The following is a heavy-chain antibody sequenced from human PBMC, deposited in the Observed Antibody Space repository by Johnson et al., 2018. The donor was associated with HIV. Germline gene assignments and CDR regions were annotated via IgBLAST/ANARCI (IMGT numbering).Heavy chain of an antibody. D-gene: IGHD2-21*02. CDR3: ASRGVVVTAIPKFGAFDI. CDR2: ISSGDNTI. V-gene: IGHV3-11*04. CDR1: GFTFSDYY. J-gene: IGHJ3*02. Sequence: QVQLVESGGGLVQPGGSLRLSCAASGFTFSDYYMSWIRQAPGKGLEWVSYISSGDNTIYYADSVKGRFPISRDNAKNSLYLQMNSLRAEDTAVYYCASRGVVVTAIPKFGAFDIWGQGTMVTVSS.